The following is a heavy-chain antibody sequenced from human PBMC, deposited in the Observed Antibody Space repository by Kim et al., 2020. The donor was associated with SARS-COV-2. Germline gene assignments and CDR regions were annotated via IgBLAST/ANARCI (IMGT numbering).Heavy chain of an antibody. D-gene: IGHD5-12*01. Sequence: GGSLRLSCAASGFTFSSYAMHWVRQAPGKGLEWVAVISYDGSNKYYADSVKSRFTISRDNSKNTLYLQMNSLRAEDTAVYYCATIPEPVEMATIRGPIDYWGQGTLVTVSS. V-gene: IGHV3-30*04. CDR3: ATIPEPVEMATIRGPIDY. J-gene: IGHJ4*02. CDR2: ISYDGSNK. CDR1: GFTFSSYA.